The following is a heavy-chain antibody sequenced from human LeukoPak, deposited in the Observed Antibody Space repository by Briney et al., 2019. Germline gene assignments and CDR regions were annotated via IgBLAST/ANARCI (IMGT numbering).Heavy chain of an antibody. D-gene: IGHD6-13*01. CDR3: AREPYSSSSGYGMDV. CDR2: IYYSGST. V-gene: IGHV4-39*07. CDR1: GGSISSSSYY. J-gene: IGHJ6*02. Sequence: SETLSLTCTVSGGSISSSSYYWGWIRQPPGKGLEWIGSIYYSGSTYYNPSLKSRVTISVDTSKNQFSLKLSSVTAADTAVYYCAREPYSSSSGYGMDVWGQGTTVTVSS.